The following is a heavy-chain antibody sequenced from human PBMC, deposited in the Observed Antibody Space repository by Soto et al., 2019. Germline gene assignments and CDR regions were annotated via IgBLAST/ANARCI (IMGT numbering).Heavy chain of an antibody. D-gene: IGHD3-10*01. CDR3: AREASYPAPYGMDV. CDR1: GFTFSSYE. CDR2: ISSSGSTI. V-gene: IGHV3-48*03. J-gene: IGHJ6*02. Sequence: PGVSLRVSCSASGFTFSSYEMNWVRQAPGKGLEWVSYISSSGSTIYYADSVKGRFTISRDNAKNSLYLQMNSLRAEDTAVYYCAREASYPAPYGMDVWGQGTTVTVSS.